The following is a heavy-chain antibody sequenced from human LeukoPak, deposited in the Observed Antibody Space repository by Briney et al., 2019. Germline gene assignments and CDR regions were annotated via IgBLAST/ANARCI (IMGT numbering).Heavy chain of an antibody. CDR1: GGSFSGYY. D-gene: IGHD5-18*01. CDR2: INHSGST. CDR3: ARGHASYSYGFPY. Sequence: PSETLSLTCAVYGGSFSGYYWSWNRQPPGKGLEWIGEINHSGSTNYNPSLKSRVTISVDTSKNQFSLKLSSVTAADTAVYYCARGHASYSYGFPYWGQGTLVTVSS. V-gene: IGHV4-34*01. J-gene: IGHJ4*02.